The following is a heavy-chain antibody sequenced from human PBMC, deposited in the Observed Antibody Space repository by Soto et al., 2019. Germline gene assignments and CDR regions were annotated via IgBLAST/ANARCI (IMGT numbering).Heavy chain of an antibody. D-gene: IGHD6-6*01. J-gene: IGHJ3*01. V-gene: IGHV2-5*02. Sequence: QITLKESGQTLVKPTQILTLTCTFSGFSLTTRGVGVGWIRQPPGEALEWLALIYWDDDERYSPSLRSRLTITKDTSKNPVVLTMTNMEPVDTGTYYCAHSYLSSPDDGFDVWGHGTRLTVSS. CDR1: GFSLTTRGVG. CDR2: IYWDDDE. CDR3: AHSYLSSPDDGFDV.